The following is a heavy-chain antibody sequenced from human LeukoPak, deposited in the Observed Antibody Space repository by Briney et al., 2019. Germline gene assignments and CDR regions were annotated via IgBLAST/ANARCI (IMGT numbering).Heavy chain of an antibody. V-gene: IGHV4-39*01. D-gene: IGHD6-13*01. CDR3: ARRVSSTTGLYYFDY. CDR2: LYYSGNS. CDR1: GGSISSSNYW. Sequence: SETLSLTCTVSGGSISSSNYWWGWIRQPPGKGLEWIGNLYYSGNSYYNPSLKSRVTIPLDTSKNQFSLKLSSVTAADTAVYYCARRVSSTTGLYYFDYWGQGTLVTVSS. J-gene: IGHJ4*02.